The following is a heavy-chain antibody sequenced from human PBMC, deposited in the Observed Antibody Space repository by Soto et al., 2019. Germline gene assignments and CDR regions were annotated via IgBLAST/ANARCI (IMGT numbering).Heavy chain of an antibody. Sequence: QVQLVQSGAEVKKPGSSVKVSCKASGGTFSSYAISWVRQAPGQGLEWMGGIIPIFGTANYAQKFQGRVTITADKSTSTAYMELSSLRSEDTAVYYCARTEVVTAIQAYYGMDAWGQGTTVTVSS. CDR2: IIPIFGTA. J-gene: IGHJ6*02. CDR1: GGTFSSYA. CDR3: ARTEVVTAIQAYYGMDA. D-gene: IGHD2-21*02. V-gene: IGHV1-69*06.